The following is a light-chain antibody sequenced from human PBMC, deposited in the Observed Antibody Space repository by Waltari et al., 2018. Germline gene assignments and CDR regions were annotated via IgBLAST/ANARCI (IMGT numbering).Light chain of an antibody. V-gene: IGLV1-40*01. J-gene: IGLJ3*02. CDR1: TSNIGATSD. CDR3: HSYDSSLSTWL. Sequence: QSVLTQPSSVSGAPGQRVTISCNGSTSNIGATSDVHWYQQIPGTVPRFLISGDSPRPSGVPDRFSASKSGTSASLAIADLHVEDEADYYCHSYDSSLSTWLFGGGTKLTVL. CDR2: GDS.